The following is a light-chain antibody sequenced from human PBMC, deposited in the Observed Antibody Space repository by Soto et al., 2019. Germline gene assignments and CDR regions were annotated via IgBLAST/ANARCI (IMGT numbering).Light chain of an antibody. J-gene: IGKJ1*01. CDR3: QQSYSTPQT. CDR2: AAS. CDR1: QSISSY. V-gene: IGKV1-39*01. Sequence: DIQMTQSPSSLSASVGDRVTITFLASQSISSYLNWYQQKPGKPPKLLIYAASSLQSGVPSRFSGSGSGTDFTLTISSLQPEDFATYYCQQSYSTPQTFGQGTKVDIK.